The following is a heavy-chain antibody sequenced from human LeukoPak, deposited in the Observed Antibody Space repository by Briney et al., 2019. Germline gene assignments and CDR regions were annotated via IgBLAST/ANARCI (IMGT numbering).Heavy chain of an antibody. CDR1: GFTFSSYA. Sequence: PGGSLRLSCAASGFTFSSYAMSWVRQAPGKGLEWVSAISGSGGSTYYADSVKGRFTISRDNSKNTLYLQMNSLRAEDTAVYYCAKDLSIVVVVAATEGFDYWGQGTLVTVSS. J-gene: IGHJ4*02. D-gene: IGHD2-15*01. V-gene: IGHV3-23*01. CDR2: ISGSGGST. CDR3: AKDLSIVVVVAATEGFDY.